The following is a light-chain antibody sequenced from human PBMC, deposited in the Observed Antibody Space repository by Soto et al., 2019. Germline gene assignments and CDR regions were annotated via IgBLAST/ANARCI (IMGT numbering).Light chain of an antibody. Sequence: QSALTQPASVSGSPGQSITISCTGSSSDVGAYNYVSWYQHHPGKAPKLIIYEVTNRPSGVSNRFSGSKSGNTASLTISALQAEDEADYYCSSYTSSSTLVFGGGTKVTVL. J-gene: IGLJ2*01. CDR2: EVT. CDR1: SSDVGAYNY. CDR3: SSYTSSSTLV. V-gene: IGLV2-14*01.